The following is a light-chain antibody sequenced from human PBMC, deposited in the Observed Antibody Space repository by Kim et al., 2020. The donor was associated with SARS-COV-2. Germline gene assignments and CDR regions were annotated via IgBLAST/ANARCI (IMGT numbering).Light chain of an antibody. J-gene: IGKJ4*01. V-gene: IGKV3-20*01. CDR1: QSISNNF. Sequence: SPGERASLSCRASQSISNNFLAWYQQKPGQAPRLLIYGASSRATGIPDRFSGGGSGTDFTLTISRLEPEDFAVYYCQQYDSSLLSFGGGTKVDIK. CDR2: GAS. CDR3: QQYDSSLLS.